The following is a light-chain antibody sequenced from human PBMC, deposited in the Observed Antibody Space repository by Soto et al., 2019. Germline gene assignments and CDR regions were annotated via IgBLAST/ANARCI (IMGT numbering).Light chain of an antibody. CDR3: PSNSARGTKV. V-gene: IGLV2-14*01. CDR1: SSDVGGYNY. CDR2: DVN. J-gene: IGLJ2*01. Sequence: QSVLTQPASVSGSPGQSITISCTGTSSDVGGYNYVSWYQQHPGKAPKVIIYDVNYRPSGISNRFSGSKSGNTASLTISGLPAEGGAGYYCPSNSARGTKVFGGGTQLTVL.